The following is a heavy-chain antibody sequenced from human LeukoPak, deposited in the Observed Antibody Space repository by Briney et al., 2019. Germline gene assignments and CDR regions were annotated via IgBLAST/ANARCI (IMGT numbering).Heavy chain of an antibody. D-gene: IGHD3-22*01. Sequence: ASVTVSCKASGYTFTSYDINWVRQATGQGLEWMGWMNPNSGNTGYAQKFQGRVTMTRNTSISTAYMELSSLRSEDTAVYYCARGDSSGYYRYYYYGMDVWGQGTTVTVSS. CDR2: MNPNSGNT. V-gene: IGHV1-8*01. CDR3: ARGDSSGYYRYYYYGMDV. J-gene: IGHJ6*02. CDR1: GYTFTSYD.